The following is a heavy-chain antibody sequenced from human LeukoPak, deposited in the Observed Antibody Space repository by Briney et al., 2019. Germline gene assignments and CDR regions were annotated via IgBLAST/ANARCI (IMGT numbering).Heavy chain of an antibody. Sequence: SETLSLTCTVSGGSISSSSNFCGWIRQPPGKGLEWIGTFYYSGTTYYNPSLKSRVTISVDASKNQFPLKSTSVTAADTAVYYCATRPLGYCTGGSCHWFDSWGQGTLVTVSS. CDR2: FYYSGTT. J-gene: IGHJ5*01. CDR1: GGSISSSSNF. D-gene: IGHD2-15*01. CDR3: ATRPLGYCTGGSCHWFDS. V-gene: IGHV4-39*01.